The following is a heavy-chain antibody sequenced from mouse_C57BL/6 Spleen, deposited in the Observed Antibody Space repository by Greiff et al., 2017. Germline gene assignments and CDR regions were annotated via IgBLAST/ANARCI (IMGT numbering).Heavy chain of an antibody. J-gene: IGHJ4*01. CDR2: INPNNGGT. CDR3: AKLYGYDGEAYAMDY. CDR1: GYTFTDYY. Sequence: EVQLQQSGPELVKPGASVKISCKASGYTFTDYYMNWVKQSHGKSLEWIGDINPNNGGTSYNQKFKGKATLTVDKSSSTAYMELRSLTSEDSAVYYCAKLYGYDGEAYAMDYWGQGTSVTVSS. D-gene: IGHD2-2*01. V-gene: IGHV1-26*01.